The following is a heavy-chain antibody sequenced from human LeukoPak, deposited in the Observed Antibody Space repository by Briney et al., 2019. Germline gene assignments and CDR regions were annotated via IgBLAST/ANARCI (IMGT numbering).Heavy chain of an antibody. CDR2: INPHTGAA. V-gene: IGHV1-2*02. D-gene: IGHD3-3*01. J-gene: IGHJ4*02. CDR1: GYTFIENY. Sequence: GASVKVSCKVSGYTFIENYIHWVRQAPGQGLEWMGLINPHTGAANYSQKFQGRVTMTRDTSISTAYMHLTRLRFDDTAVYYCARGKSGSSPWGQGTPVTVSS. CDR3: ARGKSGSSP.